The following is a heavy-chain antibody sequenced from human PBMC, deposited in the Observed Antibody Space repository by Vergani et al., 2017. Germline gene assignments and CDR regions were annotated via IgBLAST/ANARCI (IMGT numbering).Heavy chain of an antibody. V-gene: IGHV3-9*01. CDR3: AKDSGSSTSCLIDY. J-gene: IGHJ4*02. CDR1: GFTFSSYA. Sequence: EVHLEESGGGLVQPGGSLRLSCAASGFTFSSYAMHWVRQAPGKGLEWVSGISWNSGSIGYADSVKGRFTISRDNAKNSLYLQMNSLRAEDTALYYCAKDSGSSTSCLIDYWGQGTLVTVSS. D-gene: IGHD2-2*01. CDR2: ISWNSGSI.